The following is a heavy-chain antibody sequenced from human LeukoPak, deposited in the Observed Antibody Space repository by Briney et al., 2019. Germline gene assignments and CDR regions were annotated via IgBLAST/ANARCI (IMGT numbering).Heavy chain of an antibody. J-gene: IGHJ4*02. CDR1: GGSFSGYY. D-gene: IGHD3-3*01. CDR3: ARVVWSGYEH. V-gene: IGHV4-34*01. Sequence: SETLSLTCAVYGGSFSGYYWSWIRQSPGKGLEWIGEINHSGSTNYNPSLKSRVTISVDTSKNQFSLKLSSVTAADTAVYYCARVVWSGYEHWGQGTLVTVSS. CDR2: INHSGST.